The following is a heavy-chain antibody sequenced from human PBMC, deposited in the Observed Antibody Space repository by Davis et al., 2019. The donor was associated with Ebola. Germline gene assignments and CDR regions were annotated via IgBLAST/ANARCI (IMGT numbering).Heavy chain of an antibody. V-gene: IGHV3-23*01. Sequence: GESLKISCVASGFTFSIYAMSWVRQAPGKGLEWVSLIGGGGEYTYYADSVKGRFTISRDNSKNTLYLQMNSLRAEDTAVFYCAEGGTNNFLGANWGQGTLVTVSS. CDR2: IGGGGEYT. J-gene: IGHJ4*02. CDR3: AEGGTNNFLGAN. CDR1: GFTFSIYA. D-gene: IGHD2-8*01.